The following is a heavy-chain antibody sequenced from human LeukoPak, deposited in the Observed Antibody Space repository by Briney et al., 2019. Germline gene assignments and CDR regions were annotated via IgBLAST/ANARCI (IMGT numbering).Heavy chain of an antibody. Sequence: GASVKISCKASGYTFTGYYMHWVRQAPGQGLEWMGWINPNSGGTNYAQKFQGRVTMTRDTSISTAYMELSRLRSDDTAVYYCARYYYDSSGYYYWGQGTLVTVSS. D-gene: IGHD3-22*01. CDR1: GYTFTGYY. CDR3: ARYYYDSSGYYY. V-gene: IGHV1-2*02. J-gene: IGHJ4*02. CDR2: INPNSGGT.